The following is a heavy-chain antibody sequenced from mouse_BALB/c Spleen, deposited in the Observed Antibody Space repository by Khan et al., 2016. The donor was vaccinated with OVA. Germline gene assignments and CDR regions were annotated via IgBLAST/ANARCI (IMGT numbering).Heavy chain of an antibody. CDR1: GYSITSDYA. CDR2: IGYSGST. Sequence: EVQLQESGPGLVKPSQSLSLTCTVTGYSITSDYAWNWIRQFPGNKLEWMGYIGYSGSTTYNPSLKSRISITRDTSKNQFFLQLNSVTTEDTATYYCARSIYDGYYYAMDYWGQGTSVTGSS. V-gene: IGHV3-2*02. J-gene: IGHJ4*01. D-gene: IGHD2-3*01. CDR3: ARSIYDGYYYAMDY.